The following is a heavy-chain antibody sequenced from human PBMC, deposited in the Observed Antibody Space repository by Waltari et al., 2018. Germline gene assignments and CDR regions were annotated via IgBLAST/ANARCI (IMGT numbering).Heavy chain of an antibody. CDR3: ARAHRGWYFDY. J-gene: IGHJ4*02. D-gene: IGHD6-19*01. CDR1: GGSFSGYY. Sequence: QVQLQQWGAGLLKPSETLSLTCAVYGGSFSGYYWSWIRHPPGKGLEWIGEINHSGSTNYNPSLKSRVTISVDTSKNQFSLKLSSVTAADTAVYYCARAHRGWYFDYWGQGTLVTVSS. CDR2: INHSGST. V-gene: IGHV4-34*01.